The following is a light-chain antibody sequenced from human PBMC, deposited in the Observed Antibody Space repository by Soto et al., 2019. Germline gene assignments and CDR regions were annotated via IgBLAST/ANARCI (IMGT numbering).Light chain of an antibody. CDR2: DAS. V-gene: IGKV1-5*01. J-gene: IGKJ1*01. CDR1: QSISSW. CDR3: QQYSTYPWT. Sequence: DIQMTQPPSTLSASVGDRVTITCRASQSISSWLAWYKQKPGKAPKVLIFDASSLESGVPSRFSVSGSATEFTLPISSLQPDDFATYYCQQYSTYPWTCGQGTKVEIK.